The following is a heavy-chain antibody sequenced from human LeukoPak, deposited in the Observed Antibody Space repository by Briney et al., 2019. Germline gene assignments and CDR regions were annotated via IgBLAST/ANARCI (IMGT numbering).Heavy chain of an antibody. CDR3: ARSSFRDDYFAY. Sequence: GALRLSCAASTFIFSTYSMNWVRQAPGKGLEWVSSISSSSSYIYYADSVKGRFTISRDNAKNSLYLQMNSLRAEDTAVYYCARSSFRDDYFAYWGQGTLVTVSS. CDR2: ISSSSSYI. V-gene: IGHV3-21*01. J-gene: IGHJ4*02. D-gene: IGHD3-10*01. CDR1: TFIFSTYS.